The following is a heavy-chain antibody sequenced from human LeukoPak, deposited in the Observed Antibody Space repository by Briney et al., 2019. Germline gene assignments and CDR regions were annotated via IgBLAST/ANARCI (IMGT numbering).Heavy chain of an antibody. D-gene: IGHD3-22*01. Sequence: ASVKVSCRVSGYTLTELSMHWVRQAPGKGLEWMGGFDPEDGETIYAQKFQGRVTMTEDTSTDTAYMELSSLRSEDTAVYYCAICIGCYYDSSGNIDYWGQGTLVTVSS. V-gene: IGHV1-24*01. CDR1: GYTLTELS. CDR2: FDPEDGET. CDR3: AICIGCYYDSSGNIDY. J-gene: IGHJ4*02.